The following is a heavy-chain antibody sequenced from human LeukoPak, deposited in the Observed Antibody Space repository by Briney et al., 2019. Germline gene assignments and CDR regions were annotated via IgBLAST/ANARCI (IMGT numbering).Heavy chain of an antibody. CDR3: ARSYSSSRGTFDY. CDR1: GFTFSSYG. J-gene: IGHJ4*02. CDR2: IASSSSYI. V-gene: IGHV3-21*01. D-gene: IGHD6-6*01. Sequence: PGGSLRLSCAASGFTFSSYGMNWVRQAPGKGLEWVSSIASSSSYIYYADSVKGRFTISRDNAKNSLYLQMNSLRAEDTAVYYCARSYSSSRGTFDYWGQGTLVTVSS.